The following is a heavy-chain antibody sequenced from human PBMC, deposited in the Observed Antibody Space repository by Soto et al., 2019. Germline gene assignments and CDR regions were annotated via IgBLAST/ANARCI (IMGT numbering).Heavy chain of an antibody. D-gene: IGHD3-3*01. Sequence: ASVKVSCKASGYTFTSYYMHWVRQAPGQGLEWMGIINPSGGSTSYAQKFQGRVTMTRDTSTSTVYMELSSLRSEDTAVYYCARDKRVQIGVTAEDGGMDVWGQGNTVTVSS. J-gene: IGHJ6*02. V-gene: IGHV1-46*01. CDR1: GYTFTSYY. CDR2: INPSGGST. CDR3: ARDKRVQIGVTAEDGGMDV.